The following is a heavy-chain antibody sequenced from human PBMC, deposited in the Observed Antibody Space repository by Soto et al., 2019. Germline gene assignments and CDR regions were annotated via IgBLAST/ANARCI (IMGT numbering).Heavy chain of an antibody. CDR1: GFTLSSYN. J-gene: IGHJ6*02. V-gene: IGHV3-48*02. Sequence: EVQLVESGGGLVQPGGSLRLSCAASGFTLSSYNMNWVRQAPGKGLEWVSYISGSSDTIYYADSVKGRFPISRDNAKNSLYLQMDSLRDEATAVYYCARDHGATTSFVRIYSSFSVDGSGQGTTVTVSS. CDR2: ISGSSDTI. CDR3: ARDHGATTSFVRIYSSFSVDG. D-gene: IGHD4-17*01.